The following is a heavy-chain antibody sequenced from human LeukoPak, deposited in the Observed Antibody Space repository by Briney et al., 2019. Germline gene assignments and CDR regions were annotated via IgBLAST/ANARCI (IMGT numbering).Heavy chain of an antibody. J-gene: IGHJ4*02. CDR3: AKTPGWGVTTFYVGY. V-gene: IGHV3-23*05. D-gene: IGHD4-17*01. CDR2: IGSDNKP. CDR1: GFTFSAYA. Sequence: GGSLRLSCEASGFTFSAYAMTWVRQAPGKGLEWVSSIGSDNKPHYSESVKGRFAISRDNSKSMLFLQLNSLRAEDTAVYYCAKTPGWGVTTFYVGYWGQGTLVTVSS.